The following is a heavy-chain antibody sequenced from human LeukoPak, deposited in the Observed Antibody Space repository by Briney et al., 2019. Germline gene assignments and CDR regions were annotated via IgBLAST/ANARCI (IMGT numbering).Heavy chain of an antibody. D-gene: IGHD3-3*01. CDR1: GFTFSSYS. Sequence: PGGSLRLSCAASGFTFSSYSMNWVRQAPGKGLEWVSSISSSSSYIYYADSVKGRFTISRDNAKNSLYLQMNSLRAEDTAVYYCASTMFGVVIIEGYWGQGTLVTVSS. CDR2: ISSSSSYI. CDR3: ASTMFGVVIIEGY. J-gene: IGHJ4*02. V-gene: IGHV3-21*01.